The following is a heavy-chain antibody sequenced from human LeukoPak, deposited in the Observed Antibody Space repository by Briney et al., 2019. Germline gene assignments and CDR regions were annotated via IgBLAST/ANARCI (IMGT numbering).Heavy chain of an antibody. CDR1: GFTFSSYG. CDR3: ARELLGSSAYDY. V-gene: IGHV3-53*01. J-gene: IGHJ4*02. CDR2: IYSGGST. D-gene: IGHD2-8*02. Sequence: GGSLRLSCAASGFTFSSYGMHWVRQAPGKGLEWVSVIYSGGSTYYADSVKGRFTISRDNSKNTLYLQMNSLRAEDTAVYYCARELLGSSAYDYWGQGTLVTVSS.